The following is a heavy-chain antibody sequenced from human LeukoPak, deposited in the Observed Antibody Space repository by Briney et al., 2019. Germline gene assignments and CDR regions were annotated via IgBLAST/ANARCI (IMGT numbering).Heavy chain of an antibody. V-gene: IGHV1-8*01. CDR2: MNPNSGNT. CDR3: ARLADFSQLLWFGELLSEAYGMDV. D-gene: IGHD3-10*01. J-gene: IGHJ6*02. CDR1: GYTFTSYD. Sequence: ASVKVSCKASGYTFTSYDINWVRQATGQGLEWMGWMNPNSGNTGYAQKFQGRVTMTRNTSISTAYMELSSLRSEDTAVYYCARLADFSQLLWFGELLSEAYGMDVWGRGTTVTVSS.